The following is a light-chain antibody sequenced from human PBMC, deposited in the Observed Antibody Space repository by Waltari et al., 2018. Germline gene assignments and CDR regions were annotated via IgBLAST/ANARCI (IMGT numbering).Light chain of an antibody. CDR3: SSYTRTNTWV. V-gene: IGLV2-18*02. CDR2: AVP. Sequence: HSALTQPPSVSGSPGQSVTISCTGTSGDVGGFNRVSWYQQPPGTAPKVMVYAVPNRPSGAPDRFAGSKSGNTASLIISGLQAEDDADYYCSSYTRTNTWVFGGGTKLTVL. CDR1: SGDVGGFNR. J-gene: IGLJ3*02.